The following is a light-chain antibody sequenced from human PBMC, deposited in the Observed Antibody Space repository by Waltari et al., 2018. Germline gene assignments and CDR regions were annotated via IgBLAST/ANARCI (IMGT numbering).Light chain of an antibody. CDR2: DAS. CDR1: QSVSRNY. CDR3: QHYDNFPHT. V-gene: IGKV3D-20*01. Sequence: EIVLTQSPATLSLSPGERATLSCGASQSVSRNYLAWYQQKPGLAPRLLIYDASFRTTGIPDRFSGSGSGTDFTFTISRLEPEYFAVYYCQHYDNFPHTFGQGTKLEIK. J-gene: IGKJ2*01.